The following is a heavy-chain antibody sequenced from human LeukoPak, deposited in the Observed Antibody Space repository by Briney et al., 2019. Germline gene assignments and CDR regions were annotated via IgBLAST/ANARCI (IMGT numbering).Heavy chain of an antibody. CDR2: IYYSGST. Sequence: SETLSLTCTVSGGSISSYYWSWIRQPPGKGLEWIGYIYYSGSTNYNPPLKSRVTISVDTSKNQFSLKLSSVTAADTAVYYCARGIVGATSYFDYWGQGTLVTVSS. CDR3: ARGIVGATSYFDY. CDR1: GGSISSYY. D-gene: IGHD1-26*01. J-gene: IGHJ4*02. V-gene: IGHV4-59*01.